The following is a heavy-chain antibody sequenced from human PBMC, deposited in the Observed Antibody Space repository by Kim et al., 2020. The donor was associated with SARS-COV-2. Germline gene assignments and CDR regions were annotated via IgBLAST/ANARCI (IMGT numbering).Heavy chain of an antibody. D-gene: IGHD3-10*01. V-gene: IGHV3-7*01. J-gene: IGHJ6*02. Sequence: GGSLRLSCAASGFTFSSYWMSWVRQAPGKGLEWVANIKQDGSEKYYVDSVKGRFTISRDNAKNSLYLQMNSLRAEDTAVYYCARRFGFGELFYSYYYYYYGMDVWGQGTTVTVSS. CDR1: GFTFSSYW. CDR3: ARRFGFGELFYSYYYYYYGMDV. CDR2: IKQDGSEK.